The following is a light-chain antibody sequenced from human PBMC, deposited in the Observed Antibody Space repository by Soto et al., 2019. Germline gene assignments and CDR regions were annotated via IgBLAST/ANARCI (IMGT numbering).Light chain of an antibody. CDR1: QPISSW. Sequence: IQMTQSPPTLSASVGDRVTITCRASQPISSWLAWHHQKPGKAPKLLIYDASSLESGVPSRFSGVGSGTDFTLTISSLQPDDFATYYCQQYNSPITFGQGTRLEIK. J-gene: IGKJ5*01. CDR3: QQYNSPIT. CDR2: DAS. V-gene: IGKV1-5*01.